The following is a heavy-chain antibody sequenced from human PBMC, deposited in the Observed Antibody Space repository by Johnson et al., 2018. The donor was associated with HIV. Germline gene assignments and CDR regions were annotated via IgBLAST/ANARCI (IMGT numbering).Heavy chain of an antibody. CDR2: INWNGGST. V-gene: IGHV3-20*04. J-gene: IGHJ3*02. D-gene: IGHD1-26*01. CDR1: GFTFDDYG. CDR3: AKSGYSGSYDRMGAFDI. Sequence: MLLVESGGGVVRPGGSLRLSCAASGFTFDDYGMSWVRQAPGKGLEWVSGINWNGGSTGYADSVKGRFTISRDNSKNTLYLQMNSLRAEDTAVYYCAKSGYSGSYDRMGAFDIWGQGTMVTVSS.